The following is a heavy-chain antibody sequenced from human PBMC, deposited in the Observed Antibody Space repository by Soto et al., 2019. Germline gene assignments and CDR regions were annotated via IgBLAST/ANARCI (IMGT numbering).Heavy chain of an antibody. CDR3: AADIAVAGTYGY. CDR1: GFTFTSSA. Sequence: GASVKVSCKASGFTFTSSAVQWVRQARGQRLEWIGWIVVGSGNTNYAQKFQERVTITRDMSTSTAYMELSSLRSEDTAVYYCAADIAVAGTYGYWGQGTLVTVSS. D-gene: IGHD6-19*01. CDR2: IVVGSGNT. J-gene: IGHJ4*02. V-gene: IGHV1-58*01.